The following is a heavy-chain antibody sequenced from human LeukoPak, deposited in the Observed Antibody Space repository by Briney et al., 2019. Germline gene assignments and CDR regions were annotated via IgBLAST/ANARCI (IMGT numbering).Heavy chain of an antibody. CDR2: ISANGGTT. D-gene: IGHD2-21*02. Sequence: GGSLRLSCAASGFTFSSYAMSWVRQAPGKGLEWVSAISANGGTTYYAGSVKGRFSISRDNSKSTLYLQVNSLRAEDTAVYYCAKGAYCGGNCYSLFDYWGQGTLVTVSS. CDR1: GFTFSSYA. V-gene: IGHV3-23*01. CDR3: AKGAYCGGNCYSLFDY. J-gene: IGHJ4*02.